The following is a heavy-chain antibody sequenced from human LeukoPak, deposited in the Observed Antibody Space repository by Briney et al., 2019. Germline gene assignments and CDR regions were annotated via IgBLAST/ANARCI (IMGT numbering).Heavy chain of an antibody. V-gene: IGHV3-23*01. J-gene: IGHJ4*02. D-gene: IGHD6-6*01. CDR3: AKSAADYSSSSFDY. Sequence: SGGSLRLSCAASGFTFSSYAMSWVRQAPGKGLEWVSSISGSGGSTYYADSVKGRFTISRYNSKSTLYMQMNSLRAEDTAVYYCAKSAADYSSSSFDYWGQGTLVTVSS. CDR2: ISGSGGST. CDR1: GFTFSSYA.